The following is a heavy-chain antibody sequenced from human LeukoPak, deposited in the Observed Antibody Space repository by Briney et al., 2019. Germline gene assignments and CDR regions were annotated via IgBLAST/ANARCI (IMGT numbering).Heavy chain of an antibody. V-gene: IGHV1-8*03. J-gene: IGHJ4*02. Sequence: GASVKVSCKASGYTFTSYGINWVRQATGQGLEWMGWMNPNSGNTGYAQKFQGRVTITRNTSISTAYMELSSLRSEDTAVYYCARGAKLRVRGVITEYYFDYWGQGTLVTVSS. CDR2: MNPNSGNT. D-gene: IGHD3-10*01. CDR1: GYTFTSYG. CDR3: ARGAKLRVRGVITEYYFDY.